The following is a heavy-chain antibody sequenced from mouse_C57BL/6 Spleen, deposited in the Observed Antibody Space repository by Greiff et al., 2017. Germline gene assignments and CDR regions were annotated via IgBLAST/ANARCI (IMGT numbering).Heavy chain of an antibody. CDR3: ARDGYYLYAMDY. V-gene: IGHV1-69*01. D-gene: IGHD2-3*01. CDR1: GYTFTSYW. Sequence: QVQLQQSGAELVMPGASVKLSCKASGYTFTSYWMHWVKQRPGQGLEWIGEIDPSDSYTNYNQKFKGKSTLTVDKSSSTAYMQLSSLTSEDSAVYYCARDGYYLYAMDYWGQGTSVTVSS. CDR2: IDPSDSYT. J-gene: IGHJ4*01.